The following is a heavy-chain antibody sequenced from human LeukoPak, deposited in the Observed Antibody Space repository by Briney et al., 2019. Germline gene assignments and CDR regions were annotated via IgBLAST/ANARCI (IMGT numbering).Heavy chain of an antibody. CDR3: ARSDYVWGSYRYGYFFDY. CDR1: GGSFSGYY. J-gene: IGHJ4*02. CDR2: INHSGST. V-gene: IGHV4-34*01. Sequence: SETLSLTCAVYGGSFSGYYWSWIRQPPGKGLEWIGEINHSGSTNYNPSLKSRVTISVDTSKNQFSLELSSVTAADTAVYYCARSDYVWGSYRYGYFFDYWGQGTLVTVSS. D-gene: IGHD3-16*02.